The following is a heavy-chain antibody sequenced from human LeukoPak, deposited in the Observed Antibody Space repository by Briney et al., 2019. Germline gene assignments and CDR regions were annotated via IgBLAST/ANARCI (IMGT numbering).Heavy chain of an antibody. J-gene: IGHJ6*03. D-gene: IGHD3-10*01. V-gene: IGHV1-46*01. CDR3: ARDLSLYGSGSRSFYYYMDV. CDR1: GYTLTSYY. Sequence: ASVKVSCKASGYTLTSYYMHWVRQAPGQGLEWMGIINPSGGSTSYAQKFQGRVTMTRDTSTSTVYMELSSLRSEDTAVYYCARDLSLYGSGSRSFYYYMDVWGKGTTVTVSS. CDR2: INPSGGST.